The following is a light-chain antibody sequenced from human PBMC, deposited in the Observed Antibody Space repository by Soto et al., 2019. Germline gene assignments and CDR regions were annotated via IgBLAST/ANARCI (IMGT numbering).Light chain of an antibody. CDR2: DAS. CDR1: QSVSRY. CDR3: QQRSDWPPIT. Sequence: EIVLTPSPATLSLSPVERATLSCRASQSVSRYLAWYQQKPGQAPRLLIYDASNRATGIPARFSGSGSGTDFTLTISSLEPEDFAVYYCQQRSDWPPITFGQGTRLEI. V-gene: IGKV3-11*01. J-gene: IGKJ5*01.